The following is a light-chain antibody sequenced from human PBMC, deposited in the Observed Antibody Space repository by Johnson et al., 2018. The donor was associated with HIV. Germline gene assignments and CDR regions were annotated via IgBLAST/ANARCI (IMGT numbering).Light chain of an antibody. J-gene: IGLJ1*01. Sequence: SVLTQPPSVSAAPGQKVTISCSGSTSNIGNNYVSWYQQLPGKAPKLLIYDNNKRPSGIPDRFSGSKYGPSATMGITGLQTGDEAVYYCGTRDSSLRSGFFGTGTKVTVL. CDR3: GTRDSSLRSGF. CDR2: DNN. CDR1: TSNIGNNY. V-gene: IGLV1-51*01.